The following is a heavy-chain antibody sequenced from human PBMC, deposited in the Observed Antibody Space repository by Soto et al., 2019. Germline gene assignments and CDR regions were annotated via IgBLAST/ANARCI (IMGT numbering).Heavy chain of an antibody. V-gene: IGHV1-69*12. Sequence: QVQLVQSGAEVKKPGSSVKVSCKASGGTFSSYAISWVRQAPGQGLEWMGGIIPIFGTANYAQKFQGRVTITAXXSXSXDYMELSSLRSEDTAVYYCAMNDSSGYYQSYVAFDIWGQGTMVTVSS. CDR3: AMNDSSGYYQSYVAFDI. CDR2: IIPIFGTA. J-gene: IGHJ3*02. CDR1: GGTFSSYA. D-gene: IGHD3-22*01.